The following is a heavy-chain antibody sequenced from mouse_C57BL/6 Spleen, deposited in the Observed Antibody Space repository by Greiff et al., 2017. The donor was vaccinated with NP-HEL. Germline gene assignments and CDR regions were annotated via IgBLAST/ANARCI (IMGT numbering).Heavy chain of an antibody. CDR3: ARDRLYDYDPFAY. CDR1: GYSFTAYN. V-gene: IGHV1-39*01. Sequence: VPLKQSGPELVQPGASVKISCKASGYSFTAYNMNWVKQSHGKSLEWIGVIHPNYGTTNYNQTFKGKATLTVDQCTSTAYMQLNSLTAEDAAVYCCARDRLYDYDPFAYWGQGTLVTVSA. D-gene: IGHD2-4*01. CDR2: IHPNYGTT. J-gene: IGHJ3*01.